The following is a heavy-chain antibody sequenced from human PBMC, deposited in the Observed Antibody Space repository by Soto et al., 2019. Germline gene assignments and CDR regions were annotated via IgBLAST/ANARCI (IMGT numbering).Heavy chain of an antibody. CDR1: GYTFTADY. CDR3: ARNMDYYYGRGSGNGHGV. J-gene: IGHJ6*02. D-gene: IGHD3-10*02. V-gene: IGHV1-2*02. Sequence: QVQLVQSGAGVKEPGDSVRVSCEASGYTFTADYIHWVRRAPGQGLEWMGLSNPKFGDTTYAQDFQGRVSMTRDMSISTVYMELSRLTSDDTAIYYCARNMDYYYGRGSGNGHGVWGQGTTVTVFS. CDR2: SNPKFGDT.